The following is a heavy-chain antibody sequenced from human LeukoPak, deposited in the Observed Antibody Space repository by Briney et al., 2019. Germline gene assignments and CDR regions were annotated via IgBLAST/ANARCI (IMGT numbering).Heavy chain of an antibody. V-gene: IGHV3-23*01. CDR3: AKRGVVIRVILVGFHKEAYYFDS. CDR1: GITLSNYG. Sequence: GGSLRLSCAVSGITLSNYGMSWVRQAPGKGLEWVAGISDSGGRTNYADSVKGRFTISRDNPKNTLYLQMNSLRAEATAVYFCAKRGVVIRVILVGFHKEAYYFDSWGQGALVTVSS. CDR2: ISDSGGRT. D-gene: IGHD3-22*01. J-gene: IGHJ4*02.